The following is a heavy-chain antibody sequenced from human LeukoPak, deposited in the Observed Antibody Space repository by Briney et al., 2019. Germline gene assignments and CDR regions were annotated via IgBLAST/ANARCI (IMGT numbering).Heavy chain of an antibody. V-gene: IGHV1-69*05. CDR3: ARSAPRVLQLLEHRNWFDP. Sequence: SVKVSCKASGGTFSSYAISWVRQAPGQGLEWMGGIIPIFGTANYAQKFQGRVTITTDESTSTAYMELSSLRSEDTAVYYCARSAPRVLQLLEHRNWFDPWGQGTLVTVSS. D-gene: IGHD2-2*01. J-gene: IGHJ5*02. CDR1: GGTFSSYA. CDR2: IIPIFGTA.